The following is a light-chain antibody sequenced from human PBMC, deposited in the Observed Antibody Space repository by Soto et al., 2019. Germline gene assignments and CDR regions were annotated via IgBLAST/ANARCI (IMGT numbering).Light chain of an antibody. CDR1: QSVLYSSNNKNY. V-gene: IGKV4-1*01. Sequence: DIVMTQSPDSLAVSLGERATIDCKSSQSVLYSSNNKNYLAWYQQKPGQPPKLLIHWASTREAGVPDRFSGSGSGTELTLTISSLQAEDVAVYYCQQYYSSPWAFGQGTKVEIK. CDR2: WAS. CDR3: QQYYSSPWA. J-gene: IGKJ1*01.